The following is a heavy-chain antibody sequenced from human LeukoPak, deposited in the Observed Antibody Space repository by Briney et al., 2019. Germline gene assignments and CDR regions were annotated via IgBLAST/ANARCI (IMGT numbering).Heavy chain of an antibody. Sequence: GGSLRLSCAASGNYWMHWVRQAPGKGLVWVSHINSDGSWTSYADSVKGRFTISKDNAKSTVYLQMNNLRAEDTAVYYCVSFYETYWGRGTLVTVSS. D-gene: IGHD2-2*01. J-gene: IGHJ4*02. V-gene: IGHV3-74*01. CDR2: INSDGSWT. CDR3: VSFYETY. CDR1: GNYW.